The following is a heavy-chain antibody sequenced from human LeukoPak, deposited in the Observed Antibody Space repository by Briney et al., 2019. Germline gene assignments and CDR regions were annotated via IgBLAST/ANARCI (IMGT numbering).Heavy chain of an antibody. V-gene: IGHV1-18*01. CDR3: ARDPTYYDFWSGRVNAFDI. D-gene: IGHD3-3*01. CDR2: ISAYNGNT. Sequence: ASVKVSCKASGYTFTSYAMHWVRQAPGQGLEWMGWISAYNGNTNYAQKLQGRVTMTTDTSTSTAYMELRSLRSDDTAVYYCARDPTYYDFWSGRVNAFDIWGQGTMVTVSS. J-gene: IGHJ3*02. CDR1: GYTFTSYA.